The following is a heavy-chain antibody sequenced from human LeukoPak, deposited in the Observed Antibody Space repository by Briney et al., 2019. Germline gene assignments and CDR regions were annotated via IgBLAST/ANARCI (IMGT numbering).Heavy chain of an antibody. J-gene: IGHJ3*01. V-gene: IGHV1-69*13. Sequence: SVKVSCKASGGTFSSYALSWVRQAPGQGLEWMGGIIPIFGTANYAQKFQGRVTITADESTSTAYMELSSLRSEDTAVYYCARVDSGHDYGPSWGQGTTVTVSS. D-gene: IGHD5-12*01. CDR1: GGTFSSYA. CDR2: IIPIFGTA. CDR3: ARVDSGHDYGPS.